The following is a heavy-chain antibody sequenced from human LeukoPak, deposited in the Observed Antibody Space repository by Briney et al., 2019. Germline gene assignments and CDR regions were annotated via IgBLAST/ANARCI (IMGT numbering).Heavy chain of an antibody. Sequence: GGSLRLSCAASGFTVSSNYMSWVRQAPGKGLEWVSVIYSGGSTYYADSVKGRFTISRDNSKNTLYLQMNSLRAEDTAVYYCARVATRYYYYYYGMDVRGQGTTVTVSS. CDR2: IYSGGST. D-gene: IGHD1-26*01. CDR3: ARVATRYYYYYYGMDV. J-gene: IGHJ6*02. V-gene: IGHV3-53*01. CDR1: GFTVSSNY.